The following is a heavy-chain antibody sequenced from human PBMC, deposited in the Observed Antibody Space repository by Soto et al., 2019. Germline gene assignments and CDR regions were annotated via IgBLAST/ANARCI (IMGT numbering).Heavy chain of an antibody. J-gene: IGHJ6*02. CDR2: ISPSGTT. V-gene: IGHV4-34*01. Sequence: SETLSLTCSLYSGSLSGYYWSWIRQPPGKGLEWIGEISPSGTTNYSPSLKSRVSISVDTSKNQFSLNLTSLTAADTAVYYCSVAEEYYYYCMDVWGQGTTITGSS. CDR1: SGSLSGYY. CDR3: SVAEEYYYYCMDV.